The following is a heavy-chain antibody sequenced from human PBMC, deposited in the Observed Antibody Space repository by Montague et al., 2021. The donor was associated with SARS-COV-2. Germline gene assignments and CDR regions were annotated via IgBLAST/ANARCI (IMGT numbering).Heavy chain of an antibody. D-gene: IGHD2-15*01. CDR1: GFTFSSYE. J-gene: IGHJ6*03. CDR2: ISSSGSTI. Sequence: SLRLSCAASGFTFSSYEMNWVRQAPGKGLEWVSYISSSGSTIYYADSVKGRFTISRDNAKNSLYLQMNSLRAEDTAVYYCARVPYCSGGSCYYYYYYMDVWGKGTTVTVSS. V-gene: IGHV3-48*03. CDR3: ARVPYCSGGSCYYYYYYMDV.